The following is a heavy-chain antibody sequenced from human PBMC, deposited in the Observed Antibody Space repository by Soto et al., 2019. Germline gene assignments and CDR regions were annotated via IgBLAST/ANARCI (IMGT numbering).Heavy chain of an antibody. CDR3: AKDSGFTMITFGGVIVH. CDR1: GFTFSSYG. D-gene: IGHD3-16*01. V-gene: IGHV3-30*18. CDR2: ISYDGSNK. Sequence: GGSLRLSCAASGFTFSSYGMHWVRQAPGKGLEWVAVISYDGSNKYYADSVKGRFTISRDNSKNTLYLQMNGLRAEDTAVYYCAKDSGFTMITFGGVIVHWGQGTLVTVSS. J-gene: IGHJ5*02.